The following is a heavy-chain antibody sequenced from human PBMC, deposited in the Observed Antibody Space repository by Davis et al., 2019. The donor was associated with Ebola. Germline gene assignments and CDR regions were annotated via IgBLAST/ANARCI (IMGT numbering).Heavy chain of an antibody. CDR3: ARDNEMQIMGYYDFWSGYYRGSGWLDP. CDR2: INPNSGGT. CDR1: GYTFTGYY. V-gene: IGHV1-2*02. D-gene: IGHD3-3*01. J-gene: IGHJ5*02. Sequence: ASVKVSCKASGYTFTGYYMHWVRQAPGQGLEWMGWINPNSGGTNYAQKFQGRVTMTRDTSISTAYMELSRLRSDDTAVYYCARDNEMQIMGYYDFWSGYYRGSGWLDPWGQGTLVTVSS.